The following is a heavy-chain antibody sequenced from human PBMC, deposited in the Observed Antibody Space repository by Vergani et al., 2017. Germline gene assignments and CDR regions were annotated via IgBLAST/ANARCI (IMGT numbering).Heavy chain of an antibody. CDR3: ARAFVDTAMVTGRYAYYYMDV. CDR1: GGTFSSYT. D-gene: IGHD5-18*01. J-gene: IGHJ6*03. V-gene: IGHV1-69*02. CDR2: IIPILGIA. Sequence: QVQLVQSGAEVKKPGSSVKVSCKASGGTFSSYTISWVRQAPGQGLEWMGRIIPILGIAHFAQKFQGRVTITADKYTSTAYMELSSLRSEDTAVYYCARAFVDTAMVTGRYAYYYMDVWGKGSTVTV.